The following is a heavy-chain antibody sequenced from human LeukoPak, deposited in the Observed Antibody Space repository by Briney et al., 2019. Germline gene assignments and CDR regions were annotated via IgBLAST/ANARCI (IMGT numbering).Heavy chain of an antibody. J-gene: IGHJ4*02. CDR1: GFTFSSYS. CDR2: ISSSSSYI. CDR3: ARGVGATTTSGYFDY. D-gene: IGHD1-26*01. V-gene: IGHV3-21*01. Sequence: GGSLRLSCAASGFTFSSYSMNWVRQAPGKGLEWVSSISSSSSYIYYADSVKGRFTIFRDNAKNSLYLQMNSLRAEDTAVYYCARGVGATTTSGYFDYWGQGTLATVSS.